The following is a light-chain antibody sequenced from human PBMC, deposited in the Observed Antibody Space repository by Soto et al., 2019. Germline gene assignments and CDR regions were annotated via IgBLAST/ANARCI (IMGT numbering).Light chain of an antibody. CDR2: GAS. CDR1: QRINTN. V-gene: IGKV3-15*01. CDR3: QQYNNCPRT. J-gene: IGKJ1*01. Sequence: ETVMTQSAATLSVSPGERATLSCRASQRINTNLAWYQQKPGQPPRLLIYGASTRVTGIPTRFSGSGSGREFTLTFSSLQSEDVAVYYCQQYNNCPRTFGQGTKVEIK.